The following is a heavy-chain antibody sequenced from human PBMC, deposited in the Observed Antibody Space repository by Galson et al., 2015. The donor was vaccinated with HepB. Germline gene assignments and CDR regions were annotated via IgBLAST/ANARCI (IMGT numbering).Heavy chain of an antibody. D-gene: IGHD2-15*01. CDR1: GGTFSSYA. Sequence: SVKVSCKASGGTFSSYAISWVRQAPGQGLEWMGGIIPIFGTANYAQKFQGRVTITADESTSTAYMELSSLRSEDTAVNYCARVDIVVVVATNQDPINYYYGINFWGQGTTVTVSS. J-gene: IGHJ6*02. CDR2: IIPIFGTA. V-gene: IGHV1-69*13. CDR3: ARVDIVVVVATNQDPINYYYGINF.